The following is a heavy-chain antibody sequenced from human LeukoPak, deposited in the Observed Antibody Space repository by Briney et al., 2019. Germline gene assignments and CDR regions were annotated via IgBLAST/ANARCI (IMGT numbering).Heavy chain of an antibody. CDR2: IYHSGST. V-gene: IGHV4-30-2*01. CDR1: GGSISSGGYY. Sequence: SQTLSLTCTVSGGSISSGGYYWSWIRQPPGKGLEWIGYIYHSGSTYYNPSLKSRVTISVDRSKNQFSLKLSSMTAADTAVYYCARVDRLVWSWFDPWGQGTLVTVSS. CDR3: ARVDRLVWSWFDP. J-gene: IGHJ5*02. D-gene: IGHD2-2*01.